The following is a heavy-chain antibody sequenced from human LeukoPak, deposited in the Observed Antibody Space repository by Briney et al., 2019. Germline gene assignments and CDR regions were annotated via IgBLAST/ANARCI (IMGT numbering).Heavy chain of an antibody. V-gene: IGHV3-7*01. CDR3: ARARNRREYFDY. D-gene: IGHD1-14*01. J-gene: IGHJ4*02. CDR1: GFIFSNLW. CDR2: IRQDGVEK. Sequence: GGSLRLSCAASGFIFSNLWMNWVRQAPGKGLEWVANIRQDGVEKYYVDSVKGRFTISRDNAKNSLYLQMNSLRDEDTAVYYCARARNRREYFDYWGQGTLVTVSS.